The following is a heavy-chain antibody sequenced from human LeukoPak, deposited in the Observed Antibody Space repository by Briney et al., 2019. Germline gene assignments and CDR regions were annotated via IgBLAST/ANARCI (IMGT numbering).Heavy chain of an antibody. V-gene: IGHV4-4*07. J-gene: IGHJ3*02. CDR1: GGSISSYY. D-gene: IGHD2-15*01. CDR3: ANYVQYCSGGSCYSSGAFDI. CDR2: IYTSGST. Sequence: SETLSLTCTVSGGSISSYYWSWIRQPAGKGLEWIGRIYTSGSTNYNPSLKSRVTMSVDTSKNQFSLKLSSVTTADTAVYYCANYVQYCSGGSCYSSGAFDIWGQGTMVTVSS.